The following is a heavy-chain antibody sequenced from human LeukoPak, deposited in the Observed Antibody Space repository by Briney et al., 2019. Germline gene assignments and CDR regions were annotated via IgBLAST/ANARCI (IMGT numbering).Heavy chain of an antibody. CDR3: ARRGDGGRSFDL. V-gene: IGHV1-69*13. D-gene: IGHD4-23*01. CDR1: GGTFSSYA. Sequence: ASVKVSCKASGGTFSSYAISWVRQAPGQGLEWMGGIIPIFGTANYAQKFQGRVTITADESTSTAYMELSSLRAEDTAVYYCARRGDGGRSFDLWGQGTLVTVSS. J-gene: IGHJ4*02. CDR2: IIPIFGTA.